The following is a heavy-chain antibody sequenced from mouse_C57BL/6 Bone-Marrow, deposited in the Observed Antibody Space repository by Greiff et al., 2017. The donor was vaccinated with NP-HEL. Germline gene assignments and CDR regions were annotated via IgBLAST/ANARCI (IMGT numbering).Heavy chain of an antibody. CDR2: ISSGGSYT. Sequence: EVKLVESGGDLVKPGGSLKLSCAASGFTFSSYGMSWVRQTPDKRLEWVATISSGGSYTYYPDSVKGRFTISRDNAKNTLYLQMSSLKSEDTAMYYCASPDEYDGGWFAYWGQGTRVTVSA. D-gene: IGHD2-4*01. V-gene: IGHV5-6*02. J-gene: IGHJ3*01. CDR1: GFTFSSYG. CDR3: ASPDEYDGGWFAY.